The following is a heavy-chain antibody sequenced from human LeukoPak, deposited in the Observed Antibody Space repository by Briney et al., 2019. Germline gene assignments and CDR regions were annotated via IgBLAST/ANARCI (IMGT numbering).Heavy chain of an antibody. CDR2: IIPIFGTA. CDR3: ARSPTRVPCSSTSCHPRYYFDY. CDR1: GGTFSSYA. D-gene: IGHD2-2*01. Sequence: GASVKVSCKASGGTFSSYAISWVRQAPGQGLEWMGGIIPIFGTANYAQKFQGRVTITADESTSTAYMELSSLRSEDTAVYYCARSPTRVPCSSTSCHPRYYFDYWGQGTLVTVSS. V-gene: IGHV1-69*13. J-gene: IGHJ4*02.